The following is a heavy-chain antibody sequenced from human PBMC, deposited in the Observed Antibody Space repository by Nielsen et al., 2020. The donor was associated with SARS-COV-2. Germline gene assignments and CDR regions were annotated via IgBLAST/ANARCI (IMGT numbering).Heavy chain of an antibody. D-gene: IGHD6-13*01. CDR1: GYTFTSYD. V-gene: IGHV1-8*01. CDR3: ATGIAAAGYFDY. CDR2: MNPNSGNT. J-gene: IGHJ4*02. Sequence: ASVKVSCKASGYTFTSYDINWVRQATGQGLEWMGWMNPNSGNTGYAQKFQGRVTMTRNTSISTAYMELSSLRSEDTAVYYCATGIAAAGYFDYWGQGTLVTVSS.